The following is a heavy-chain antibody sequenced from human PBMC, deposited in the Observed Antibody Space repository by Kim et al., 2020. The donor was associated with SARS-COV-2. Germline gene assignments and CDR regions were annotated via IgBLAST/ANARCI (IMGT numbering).Heavy chain of an antibody. D-gene: IGHD1-26*01. J-gene: IGHJ4*02. V-gene: IGHV4-34*01. CDR3: ARTTSGSHKCDY. Sequence: NYNPSRKSRVTISVDTSKNQFSLKLSSVTAADTAVYYCARTTSGSHKCDYWGQGTLVTVSS.